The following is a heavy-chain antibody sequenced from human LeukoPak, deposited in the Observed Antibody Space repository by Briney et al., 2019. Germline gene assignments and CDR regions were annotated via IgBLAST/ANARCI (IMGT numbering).Heavy chain of an antibody. V-gene: IGHV4-59*12. CDR3: ARVPARGYSGYGFDYGMDV. Sequence: SSETLSLTCTVSGGSISSYYWSWIRQPPGKGLEWIGYIYYSGSTNYNPSLKSRVTISVDTSKNQFSLKLSSVTAADTAVYYCARVPARGYSGYGFDYGMDVWGQGTTVTVSS. CDR2: IYYSGST. CDR1: GGSISSYY. D-gene: IGHD5-12*01. J-gene: IGHJ6*02.